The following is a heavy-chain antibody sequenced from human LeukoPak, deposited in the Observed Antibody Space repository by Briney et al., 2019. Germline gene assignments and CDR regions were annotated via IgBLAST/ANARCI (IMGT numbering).Heavy chain of an antibody. Sequence: GGSLRLSCAASGFTFSSYWMSWVRQAPGEGLEWVANIKQDGSEKYYVDSVKGRFTISRDNAGNSLYLQMNTLRAEDTAVYFCARDRWDLEYWGQGTLVTVSS. V-gene: IGHV3-7*01. J-gene: IGHJ4*02. D-gene: IGHD1-26*01. CDR2: IKQDGSEK. CDR3: ARDRWDLEY. CDR1: GFTFSSYW.